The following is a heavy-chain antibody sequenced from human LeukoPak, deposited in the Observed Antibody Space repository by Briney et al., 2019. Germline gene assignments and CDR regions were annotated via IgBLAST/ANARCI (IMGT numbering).Heavy chain of an antibody. D-gene: IGHD3-22*01. V-gene: IGHV5-51*01. CDR1: GYSFTSYW. J-gene: IGHJ4*02. CDR2: IYPGDSDT. CDR3: ARLRGYYDSGGLHLYYFDY. Sequence: GESLKISCKGSGYSFTSYWIGWVRQMPGKGLEWMGIIYPGDSDTRYSPSFQGQVTISADKSISTAYLQWRSLKASDTAMYYCARLRGYYDSGGLHLYYFDYWGQGTLVTVSS.